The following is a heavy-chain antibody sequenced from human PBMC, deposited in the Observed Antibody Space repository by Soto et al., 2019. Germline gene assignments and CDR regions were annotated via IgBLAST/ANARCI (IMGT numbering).Heavy chain of an antibody. V-gene: IGHV1-3*01. J-gene: IGHJ6*02. CDR1: GYSFTSYA. Sequence: ASVKVSCKASGYSFTSYAMHLVRQAPGQRLEWMGWINAGNGNTKYSQKFQGRVTITRDTSASTAYMELSSLRSEDTAVYYCARGYDILTGYSQRDYYYGMDVWGQGTTVTVSS. D-gene: IGHD3-9*01. CDR3: ARGYDILTGYSQRDYYYGMDV. CDR2: INAGNGNT.